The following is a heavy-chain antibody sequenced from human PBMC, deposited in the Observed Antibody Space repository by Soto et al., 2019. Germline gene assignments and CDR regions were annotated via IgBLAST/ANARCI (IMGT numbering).Heavy chain of an antibody. CDR3: XRDYRVPSAGAMDV. CDR2: IYYSGST. D-gene: IGHD3-16*02. Sequence: QVQLQESGPGLVKPSQTLSLTCTVSGGSINSGDYHWSWIRQSPGKGLEWIGAIYYSGSTYYNPSLKSRIRISVDTSKNQFSLKVNSVXAAXXXXXYCXRDYRVPSAGAMDVWGQGTTVTVSS. V-gene: IGHV4-30-4*01. J-gene: IGHJ6*02. CDR1: GGSINSGDYH.